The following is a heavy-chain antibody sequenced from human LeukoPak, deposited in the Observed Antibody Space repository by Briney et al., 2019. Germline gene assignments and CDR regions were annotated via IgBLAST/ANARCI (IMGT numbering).Heavy chain of an antibody. Sequence: PGGTLTLTCAVSGCSFSTYDMQSVVRPPPKGLVYVLAKTDHGGYTYYTNSVKGRFTISRDNSKKTLYLQLGCLRADDMAVYYCARVSTNDRRNSFDMGGEGTMDTVS. CDR3: ARVSTNDRRNSFDM. V-gene: IGHV3-64*01. CDR2: KTDHGGYT. D-gene: IGHD3-22*01. CDR1: GCSFSTYD. J-gene: IGHJ3*02.